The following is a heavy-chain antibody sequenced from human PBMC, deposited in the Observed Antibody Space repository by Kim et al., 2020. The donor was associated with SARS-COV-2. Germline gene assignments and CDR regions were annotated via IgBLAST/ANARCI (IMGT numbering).Heavy chain of an antibody. CDR2: IYYSGST. V-gene: IGHV4-59*01. D-gene: IGHD6-13*01. CDR3: ARRYSKFRGSGGMDV. Sequence: SETLSLTCTVSGGSISSYYWSWIRQPPGKGLEWIGYIYYSGSTNYNPSLKSRVTISVDTSKNQFSLKLSSVTAADTAVYYCARRYSKFRGSGGMDVWGQGTTVTVFS. CDR1: GGSISSYY. J-gene: IGHJ6*02.